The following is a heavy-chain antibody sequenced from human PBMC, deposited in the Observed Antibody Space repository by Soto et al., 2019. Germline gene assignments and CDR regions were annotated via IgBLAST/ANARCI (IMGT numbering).Heavy chain of an antibody. CDR1: GFTFSSYS. J-gene: IGHJ4*02. CDR2: ISSSSSYI. D-gene: IGHD2-15*01. CDR3: ARGGWCSGGSCYVVFDY. V-gene: IGHV3-21*01. Sequence: EVQLVDSGGGLVKPGGSLRLSCAASGFTFSSYSMNWVRQAPGKGLEWVSSISSSSSYIYYADSVKGRFSISRDNAKNSLYPQMNSLRAEDTAVYYCARGGWCSGGSCYVVFDYWGQGTLVSVSS.